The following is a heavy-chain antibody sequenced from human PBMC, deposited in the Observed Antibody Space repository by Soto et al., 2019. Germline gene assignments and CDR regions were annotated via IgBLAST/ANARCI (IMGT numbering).Heavy chain of an antibody. CDR1: GGSISSGGYY. CDR2: LYYSGIT. J-gene: IGHJ4*02. Sequence: QVQLQGSGPGLVKPSQTLSLTCTVSGGSISSGGYYWSWIRQHPGKGLEWIGYLYYSGITYYTPSLTSRVAIAVDTSKNQFSLKLSSVTAADRAVYYRARSIDYWGQVTLVTVSS. V-gene: IGHV4-31*03. CDR3: ARSIDY.